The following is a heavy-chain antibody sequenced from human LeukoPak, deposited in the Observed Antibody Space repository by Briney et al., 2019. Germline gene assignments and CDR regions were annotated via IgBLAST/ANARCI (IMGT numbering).Heavy chain of an antibody. CDR2: IYYSGST. V-gene: IGHV4-59*01. CDR3: ARNTWGSYYDYVWGSYRYTLPPYFDY. J-gene: IGHJ4*02. Sequence: NTSETLSLTCTVSGGSISSYYWSWIRQPPGKGLEWIGYIYYSGSTNYNPSLKSRVTISVDTSKNQFSLKLSSVTAADTAVYYCARNTWGSYYDYVWGSYRYTLPPYFDYWGQGTLVTVSS. D-gene: IGHD3-16*02. CDR1: GGSISSYY.